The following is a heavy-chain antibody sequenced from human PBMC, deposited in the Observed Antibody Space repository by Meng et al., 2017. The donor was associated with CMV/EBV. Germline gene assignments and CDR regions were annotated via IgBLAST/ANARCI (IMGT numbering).Heavy chain of an antibody. V-gene: IGHV3-23*03. CDR2: IYSGGSST. D-gene: IGHD2-2*02. Sequence: GESLRLSCAASGFTFSSYAMSWVRQAPGKGLEWVSVIYSGGSSTYYADSVKGRFTISRDNSKNTLYLQMNSLRAEDTAVYYCAKESCSSTSCYNYFDYWGQGTLVTVSS. CDR3: AKESCSSTSCYNYFDY. J-gene: IGHJ4*02. CDR1: GFTFSSYA.